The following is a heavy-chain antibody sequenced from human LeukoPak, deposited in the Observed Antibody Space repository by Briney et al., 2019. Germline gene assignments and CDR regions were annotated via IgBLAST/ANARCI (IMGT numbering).Heavy chain of an antibody. CDR2: ISSSSGSI. D-gene: IGHD6-13*01. Sequence: GGSLRLSCAASGFTFSGYSMNWVRQAPGKGLEWVSHISSSSGSIYYADSVKGRFTISRDNAKNSLYLQMNSLRDDDTAVYFCARDIAAAFIKWGQGTLVTVSS. CDR1: GFTFSGYS. CDR3: ARDIAAAFIK. J-gene: IGHJ4*02. V-gene: IGHV3-48*02.